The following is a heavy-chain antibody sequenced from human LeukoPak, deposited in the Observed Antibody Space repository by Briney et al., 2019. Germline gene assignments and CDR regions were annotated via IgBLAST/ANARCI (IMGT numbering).Heavy chain of an antibody. Sequence: GGSLRLSCAASGFTFSSYAMSWVRQARGKGLEWVSAISGSGGSTYYADSVKGRFTISRDNSKNTLYLQMNSLRAEDTAVYYCAKAREPTYYYDSSGYYLFDYWGQGTLVTVSS. D-gene: IGHD3-22*01. CDR1: GFTFSSYA. V-gene: IGHV3-23*01. J-gene: IGHJ4*02. CDR2: ISGSGGST. CDR3: AKAREPTYYYDSSGYYLFDY.